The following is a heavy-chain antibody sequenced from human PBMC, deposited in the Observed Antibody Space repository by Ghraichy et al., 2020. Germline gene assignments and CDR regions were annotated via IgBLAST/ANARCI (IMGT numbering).Heavy chain of an antibody. J-gene: IGHJ6*02. CDR3: ARGLGYCSGGRCYSYHGMGV. CDR1: GGSVSSGGYS. D-gene: IGHD2-15*01. Sequence: SQTLSLTCTVSGGSVSSGGYSWSWIRQHPGKGLEWIGNIYSTTESTYYNPSLKSRVTISIETSKNQLSLKLKSVTAADTAVYYCARGLGYCSGGRCYSYHGMGVWGQGTTVTVSS. CDR2: IYSTTEST. V-gene: IGHV4-31*03.